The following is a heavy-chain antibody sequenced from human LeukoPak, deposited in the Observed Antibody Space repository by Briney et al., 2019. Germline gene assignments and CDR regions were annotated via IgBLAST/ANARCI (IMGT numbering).Heavy chain of an antibody. D-gene: IGHD1-14*01. CDR1: GYSFSTYA. CDR2: ISGSGGST. CDR3: ATTSRTIGY. Sequence: PGGSLRLSCAASGYSFSTYAMSWVRQAPGKGLGGVSTISGSGGSTFYAESVKGRFTISRDNSKNTLYLQVNSLRVEDTAIYYCATTSRTIGYWGQGTLVTVSS. V-gene: IGHV3-23*01. J-gene: IGHJ4*02.